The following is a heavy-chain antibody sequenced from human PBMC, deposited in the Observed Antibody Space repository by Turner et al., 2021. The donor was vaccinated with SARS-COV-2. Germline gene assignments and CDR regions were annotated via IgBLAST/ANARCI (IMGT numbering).Heavy chain of an antibody. V-gene: IGHV1-2*02. CDR3: ARLHGHCTSTSCYWDYYFGMDV. CDR1: GYTFTGYS. D-gene: IGHD2-2*01. J-gene: IGHJ6*02. CDR2: INPNSGGT. Sequence: LVQSGAEVKKPGASVKVSCKASGYTFTGYSMHWVRQAPGQGLEWMGWINPNSGGTNYAQKFQGRVTMTRDTSISTAYMELSSLRSEDTAVYYCARLHGHCTSTSCYWDYYFGMDVWGQGTTVTVSS.